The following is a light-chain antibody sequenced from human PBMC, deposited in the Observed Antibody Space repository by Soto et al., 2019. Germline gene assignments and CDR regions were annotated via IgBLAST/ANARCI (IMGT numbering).Light chain of an antibody. CDR2: EVS. CDR3: QQRSNWPRT. J-gene: IGKJ1*01. Sequence: GLTQSAANLSLSPGERATLXCRASQSFDTALAWYQQTSGKPPRLVIYEVSNRAPGSPARFSGSGSGTDFTLTISSLEPEDFAVYYCQQRSNWPRTFGQGTKVDIK. V-gene: IGKV3-11*01. CDR1: QSFDTA.